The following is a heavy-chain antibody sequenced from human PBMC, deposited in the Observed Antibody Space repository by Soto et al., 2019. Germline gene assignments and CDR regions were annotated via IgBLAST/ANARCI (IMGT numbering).Heavy chain of an antibody. CDR2: IGSDGRRD. D-gene: IGHD4-17*01. Sequence: QVQLVESGGGVVQPGGSLRLSCAASGFTFGRHGMHWVRQAPGKGLEWVAVIGSDGRRDSYADSVKGRFTISRDNGQNTLYLQMNRLRAEDTAVYYCARDDDYGDNGLEYWGQGTLVTVSS. J-gene: IGHJ4*02. CDR3: ARDDDYGDNGLEY. CDR1: GFTFGRHG. V-gene: IGHV3-33*01.